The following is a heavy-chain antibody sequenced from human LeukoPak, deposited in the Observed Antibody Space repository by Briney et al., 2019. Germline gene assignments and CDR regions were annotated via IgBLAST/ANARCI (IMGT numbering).Heavy chain of an antibody. V-gene: IGHV4-31*03. CDR2: IYYSGST. J-gene: IGHJ2*01. CDR3: AREPKHDFSIAARNWYFDL. Sequence: PSQTLSLTCTVSGGSISGGGYHWSWIRQHPGKGLEWIGYIYYSGSTYYNPSLKSRVTISVDTSKNQFSLKLSSMTAADTAVYYCAREPKHDFSIAARNWYFDLWGRGTLVTVSS. CDR1: GGSISGGGYH. D-gene: IGHD6-6*01.